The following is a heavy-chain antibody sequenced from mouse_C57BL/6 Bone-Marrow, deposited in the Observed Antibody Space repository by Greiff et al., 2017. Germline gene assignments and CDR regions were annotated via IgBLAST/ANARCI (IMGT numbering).Heavy chain of an antibody. J-gene: IGHJ2*01. CDR3: ASFYYDYGGGYFDD. Sequence: VQLQQPGAELVKPGASVKLSCKASGYTFTSYWMHWVKQRPGQGLEWIGMIHPNSGSTNYNEKFKSKATLTVDKSSSTAYMQLSSLTSEDSAVYYCASFYYDYGGGYFDDWGQGTTLTVSS. CDR1: GYTFTSYW. V-gene: IGHV1-64*01. CDR2: IHPNSGST. D-gene: IGHD2-4*01.